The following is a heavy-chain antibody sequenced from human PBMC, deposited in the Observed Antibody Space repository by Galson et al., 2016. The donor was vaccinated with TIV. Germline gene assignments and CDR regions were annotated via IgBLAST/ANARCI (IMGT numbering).Heavy chain of an antibody. CDR3: AREKAGPGY. CDR2: INTDTGHP. V-gene: IGHV7-4-1*02. J-gene: IGHJ4*02. CDR1: GYTFRNYA. Sequence: SVKVSCKASGYTFRNYAMNWMRQAPGQGFEWMGWINTDTGHPTCAQGFTGRFVFSLDTSVNTAYLEITSLRTEDTAVYYCAREKAGPGYWGQGTLITVSS. D-gene: IGHD6-19*01.